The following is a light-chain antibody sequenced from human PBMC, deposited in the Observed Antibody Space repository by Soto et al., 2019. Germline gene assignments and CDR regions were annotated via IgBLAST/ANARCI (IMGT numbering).Light chain of an antibody. J-gene: IGLJ3*02. Sequence: QSVLTQPASVSGSPGQSITISCTGTSSDVGNYNLVSWYQQHPGKAPKLIIYEGSKRPSGVSNRFSGSKSGNTASLTISGLQAEDEADYHCCSYAGVNTFVFGGGTKLTVL. V-gene: IGLV2-23*03. CDR1: SSDVGNYNL. CDR3: CSYAGVNTFV. CDR2: EGS.